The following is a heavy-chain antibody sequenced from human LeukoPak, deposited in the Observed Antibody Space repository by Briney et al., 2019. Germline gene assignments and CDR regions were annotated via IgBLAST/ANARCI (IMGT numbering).Heavy chain of an antibody. J-gene: IGHJ4*02. Sequence: GSQRLSFAASGFTFSSYAMSWVRQAPGKGLEWVSAISGSGGSTYYADSVKGRFTISRDNSKNTLYLQMNSLRAEDTAVYYCANVEMATITFDYWGQGTLVTVSS. D-gene: IGHD5-12*01. V-gene: IGHV3-23*01. CDR1: GFTFSSYA. CDR3: ANVEMATITFDY. CDR2: ISGSGGST.